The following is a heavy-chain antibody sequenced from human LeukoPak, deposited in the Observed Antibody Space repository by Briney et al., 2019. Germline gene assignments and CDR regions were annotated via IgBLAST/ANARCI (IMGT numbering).Heavy chain of an antibody. CDR2: ISAYNGNT. Sequence: ASVKVSCKASGYTFTSYGISWVRQAPGQGLECMGWISAYNGNTNYAQKLQGRVTMTTDTSTSTAYMELRSLRSDDTAVYYCARVGRGNTAMVPYFDYWGQGTLVTVSS. V-gene: IGHV1-18*01. CDR3: ARVGRGNTAMVPYFDY. CDR1: GYTFTSYG. J-gene: IGHJ4*02. D-gene: IGHD5-18*01.